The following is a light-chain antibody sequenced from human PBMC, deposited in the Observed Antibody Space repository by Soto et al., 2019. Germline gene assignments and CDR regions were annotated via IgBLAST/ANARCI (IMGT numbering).Light chain of an antibody. V-gene: IGKV3-20*01. CDR3: QHYGSSPWT. J-gene: IGKJ1*01. CDR2: GAS. Sequence: EIALTQSPGTLSLSPGERATLSCSASQSVSSSYLAWYQQKPGQAPRPLIYGASSRAIGIPDRFSGSGSGTDFTLTISRLEPEDFGGYYCQHYGSSPWTFGQGTKVEIK. CDR1: QSVSSSY.